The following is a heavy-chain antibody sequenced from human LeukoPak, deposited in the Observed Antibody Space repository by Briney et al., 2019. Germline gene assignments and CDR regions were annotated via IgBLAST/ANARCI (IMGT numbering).Heavy chain of an antibody. D-gene: IGHD3-22*01. CDR1: GYTFTNNW. Sequence: ASVKVSCKAFGYTFTNNWMHWVRQAPGQGPEWMGLISPTGGLTAYAQKFQGRVTMTTDTSTSTAYMELRSLRSDDTAVYYCAREPLYDSSGYYSPTGWFDPWGQGTLVTVSS. V-gene: IGHV1-46*01. CDR2: ISPTGGLT. CDR3: AREPLYDSSGYYSPTGWFDP. J-gene: IGHJ5*02.